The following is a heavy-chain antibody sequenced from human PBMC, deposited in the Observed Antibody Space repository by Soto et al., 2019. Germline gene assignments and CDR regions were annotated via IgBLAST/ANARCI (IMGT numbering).Heavy chain of an antibody. CDR2: ISGSGGST. V-gene: IGHV3-23*01. CDR3: AKDQGTEGELDY. D-gene: IGHD1-7*01. Sequence: LSLTCAASGFTFSSYAMSWVRQAPGKGLEWVSAISGSGGSTYYADSVKGRFTISRDNSKNTLYLQMNSLRAEDTAVYYCAKDQGTEGELDYWGQGTLVTVSS. CDR1: GFTFSSYA. J-gene: IGHJ4*02.